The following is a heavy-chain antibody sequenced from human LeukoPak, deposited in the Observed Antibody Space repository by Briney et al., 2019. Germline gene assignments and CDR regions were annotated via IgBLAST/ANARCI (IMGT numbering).Heavy chain of an antibody. CDR2: ISSSSSYI. J-gene: IGHJ6*02. Sequence: GGSLRLSCAASGFTFSSYSMNWVRQAPGKGLEWVSSISSSSSYIYYADSVKGRFTISRDNAKNSLYLQMNSLRAEDTAVYYCARGVDYYYYYGMDVWGQGTTVTVSS. D-gene: IGHD2-15*01. CDR3: ARGVDYYYYYGMDV. CDR1: GFTFSSYS. V-gene: IGHV3-21*01.